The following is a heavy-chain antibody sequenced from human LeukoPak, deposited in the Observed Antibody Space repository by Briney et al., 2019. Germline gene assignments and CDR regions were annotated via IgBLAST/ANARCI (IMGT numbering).Heavy chain of an antibody. Sequence: GGSLRLSCAGSGFTFSTYTMNWLRQTPGKGLEWVTFISYDGSNEDYADSVRGRFTISRDNSKNTLYLQMTSLRTEDTAVYYCATPREGNSRDFDYWGQGTLVTVSS. CDR3: ATPREGNSRDFDY. V-gene: IGHV3-30-3*01. CDR2: ISYDGSNE. CDR1: GFTFSTYT. J-gene: IGHJ4*02. D-gene: IGHD3-10*01.